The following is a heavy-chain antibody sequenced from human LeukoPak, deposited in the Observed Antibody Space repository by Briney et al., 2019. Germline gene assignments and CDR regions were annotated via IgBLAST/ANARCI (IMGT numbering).Heavy chain of an antibody. D-gene: IGHD3-10*01. CDR3: ARDLYYYGSGSYYCSDY. CDR2: ISSSSSYI. V-gene: IGHV3-21*01. J-gene: IGHJ4*02. CDR1: GFTFSSYE. Sequence: GGSLRLSCAASGFTFSSYEMNWVRQAPGKGLEWVSSISSSSSYIYYADSVKGRFTISRDNAKNSLYLQMNSLRAEDTAVYYCARDLYYYGSGSYYCSDYWGQGTLVTVSS.